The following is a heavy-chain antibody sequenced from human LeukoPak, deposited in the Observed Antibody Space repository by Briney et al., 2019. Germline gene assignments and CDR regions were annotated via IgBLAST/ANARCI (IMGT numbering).Heavy chain of an antibody. CDR1: GYTFTGYY. D-gene: IGHD5-18*01. CDR3: AGEGYHRPAWFDP. J-gene: IGHJ5*02. Sequence: GASVKVSCKASGYTFTGYYIHWVRQAPGQGLECMRWMNPTSGGTNYAEKFQGRVTMTRDTSIITAYMELSSLRSDDTAVYYCAGEGYHRPAWFDPWGQGTLVTVSS. V-gene: IGHV1-2*02. CDR2: MNPTSGGT.